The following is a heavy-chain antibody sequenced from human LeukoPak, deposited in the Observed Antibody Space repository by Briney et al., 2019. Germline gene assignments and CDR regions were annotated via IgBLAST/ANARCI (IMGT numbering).Heavy chain of an antibody. Sequence: ASVKVSCKASGYTFTSYDINWVRQATGQGLEWMGWMNPNSGNTGYAQKFQGRVTITTDESTSTAYMELSSLRSEDTAVYYCARDLAWGYVEQRLGWLDPWGQGAQVTVSS. CDR2: MNPNSGNT. CDR3: ARDLAWGYVEQRLGWLDP. CDR1: GYTFTSYD. V-gene: IGHV1-8*03. D-gene: IGHD1/OR15-1a*01. J-gene: IGHJ5*02.